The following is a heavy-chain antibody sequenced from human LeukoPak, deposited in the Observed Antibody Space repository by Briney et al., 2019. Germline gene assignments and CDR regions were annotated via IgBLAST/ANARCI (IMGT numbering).Heavy chain of an antibody. CDR1: DGSISSSSYY. CDR2: IYYSGST. D-gene: IGHD3-3*01. J-gene: IGHJ6*03. CDR3: ARARNVDFWSGYSALGYYYMDV. Sequence: SETLSLTCTVSDGSISSSSYYWGWIRQPPGKGLEWIGSIYYSGSTYYNPSLKSRVTISVDTSKNQFSLKLSSVTAADTAVYYCARARNVDFWSGYSALGYYYMDVWGKGTTVTVSS. V-gene: IGHV4-39*07.